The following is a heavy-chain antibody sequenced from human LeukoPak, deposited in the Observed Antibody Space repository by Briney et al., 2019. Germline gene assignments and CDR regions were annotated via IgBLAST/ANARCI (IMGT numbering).Heavy chain of an antibody. CDR1: GYTLTNYG. J-gene: IGHJ4*02. Sequence: GASVKVSCKTSGYTLTNYGLSWVRQAPGQGLEWMGWISAYNGNTNYAQKFQGRVTITRDTSASTAYMELSSLRSEDTAVYYCARKAEGNWATLMDYWGQGTLVTVSS. CDR3: ARKAEGNWATLMDY. D-gene: IGHD3-10*01. CDR2: ISAYNGNT. V-gene: IGHV1-18*01.